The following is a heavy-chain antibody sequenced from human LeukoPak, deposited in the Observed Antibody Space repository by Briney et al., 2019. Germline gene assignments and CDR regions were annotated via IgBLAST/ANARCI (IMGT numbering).Heavy chain of an antibody. Sequence: ETLSLTSAVYGGSFSGVYWSWTGQPPVKGLEWIGEIKHSGSTNYNPSLKSRVTISVDTSKNQFSLKLSSVTAADTAVYYCARERGGYCSSTSCHTPSYYYGMDVWGKGTTVTVSS. CDR1: GGSFSGVY. D-gene: IGHD2-2*01. CDR2: IKHSGST. J-gene: IGHJ6*04. V-gene: IGHV4-34*01. CDR3: ARERGGYCSSTSCHTPSYYYGMDV.